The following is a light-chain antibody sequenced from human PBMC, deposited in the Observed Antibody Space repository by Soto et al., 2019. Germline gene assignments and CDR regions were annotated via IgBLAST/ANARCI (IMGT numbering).Light chain of an antibody. CDR3: SSYAGSNNFV. CDR1: SSNIGAGYD. CDR2: EVT. Sequence: QSVLTQPPSVSGAPGQRVTISCTGSSSNIGAGYDVHWYQQLPGTAPKLVIYEVTKRPSGVPDRVSASKSGNTASLTVSGLRAEDEADYYCSSYAGSNNFVFGTGTKLTVL. V-gene: IGLV1-40*01. J-gene: IGLJ1*01.